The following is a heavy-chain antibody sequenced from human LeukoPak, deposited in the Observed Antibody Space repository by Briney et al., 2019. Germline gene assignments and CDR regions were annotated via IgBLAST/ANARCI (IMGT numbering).Heavy chain of an antibody. Sequence: PSETLSLTCTVSGGSISSYYWSWIRQPPGKGLEWIGYIYTSGSTNYNPSLKSRVTISVDTSKNQLSLKLSSVTAADTAVYYCARVENYVLDYWGQGTLVTVSS. J-gene: IGHJ4*02. V-gene: IGHV4-4*09. CDR3: ARVENYVLDY. CDR2: IYTSGST. D-gene: IGHD3-10*02. CDR1: GGSISSYY.